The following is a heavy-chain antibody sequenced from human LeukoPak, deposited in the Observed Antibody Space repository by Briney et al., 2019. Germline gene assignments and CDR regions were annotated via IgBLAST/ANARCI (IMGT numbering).Heavy chain of an antibody. CDR2: ISWDGDST. Sequence: GGSLRLSCAASGFTFDDYAMHWVRQAPGKGLECVSLISWDGDSTYYSDSVKGRFTISRDNAKNSLYLQMNSLRAEDTAVYYCAELGITMIGGVWGKGTTVTISS. D-gene: IGHD3-10*02. V-gene: IGHV3-43D*03. CDR3: AELGITMIGGV. J-gene: IGHJ6*04. CDR1: GFTFDDYA.